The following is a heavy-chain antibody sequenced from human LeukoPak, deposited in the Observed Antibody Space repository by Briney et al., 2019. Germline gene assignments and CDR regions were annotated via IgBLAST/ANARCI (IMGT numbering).Heavy chain of an antibody. Sequence: PSETLSLTCAVSGGSISSSNWWSWVRQPPGKGLEWIGEIYHSGSTNYNPSLKSRVTISVDKSKNQFSLKLSSVTAADTAVYYCARGFRSSWYDWFDPWGQGTLVTVSS. CDR2: IYHSGST. CDR3: ARGFRSSWYDWFDP. V-gene: IGHV4-4*02. D-gene: IGHD6-13*01. J-gene: IGHJ5*02. CDR1: GGSISSSNW.